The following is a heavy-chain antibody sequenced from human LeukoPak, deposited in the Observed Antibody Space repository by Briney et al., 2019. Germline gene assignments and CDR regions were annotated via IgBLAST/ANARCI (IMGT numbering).Heavy chain of an antibody. V-gene: IGHV1-2*02. Sequence: ASVKLSCKASGYAFTGYYIHWVRQAPGQGLEWMGWIHPNSGATNYAPKFQGRVTMTRDTSITTAYMDLSSLSTDDTAVYYCARDRAATSSLDYWGQGTLVPVSS. CDR3: ARDRAATSSLDY. J-gene: IGHJ4*02. CDR2: IHPNSGAT. D-gene: IGHD6-6*01. CDR1: GYAFTGYY.